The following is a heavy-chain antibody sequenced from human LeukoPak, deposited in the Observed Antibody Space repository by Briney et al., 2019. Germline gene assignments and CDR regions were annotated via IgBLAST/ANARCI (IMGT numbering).Heavy chain of an antibody. Sequence: GGSLRLSCAASGFTFSDFSMNWVRQAPGKGLEWLSYISYSSGTIWYADSVKGRFTISRDNAKNSLYLQMNSLRAEDTAVYYCARTSSIAVAEDAFDIWGQGTMVTVSS. V-gene: IGHV3-48*04. CDR1: GFTFSDFS. CDR2: ISYSSGTI. D-gene: IGHD6-19*01. J-gene: IGHJ3*02. CDR3: ARTSSIAVAEDAFDI.